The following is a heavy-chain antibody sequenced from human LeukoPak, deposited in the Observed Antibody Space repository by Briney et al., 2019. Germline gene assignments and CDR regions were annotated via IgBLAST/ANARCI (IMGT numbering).Heavy chain of an antibody. CDR1: GGSISSYY. CDR3: ARQTGSGLFILP. V-gene: IGHV4-4*07. D-gene: IGHD3/OR15-3a*01. J-gene: IGHJ4*02. Sequence: SETLSLTCTVSGGSISSYYWSWIRQPAGKGLEWIGRIYTSGSTNYNPSLKSQVPISIDTSKNQSSLRLTSVTAADTAVYYCARQTGSGLFILPGGQGTLVTVSS. CDR2: IYTSGST.